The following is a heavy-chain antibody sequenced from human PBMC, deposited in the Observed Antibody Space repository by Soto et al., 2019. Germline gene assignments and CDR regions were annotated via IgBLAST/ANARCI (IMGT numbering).Heavy chain of an antibody. CDR2: IYYSGST. V-gene: IGHV4-59*01. CDR1: GGSISSYY. Sequence: SETLSLTCTVSGGSISSYYWSWIRQPPGKGLEWIGYIYYSGSTNYNPSLKSRVTISVDTSKNQFSLKLSSVTAADTAVYYCARDRTPYYDFWSGYYYYYYGMDVWGQGTTVTVSS. CDR3: ARDRTPYYDFWSGYYYYYYGMDV. J-gene: IGHJ6*02. D-gene: IGHD3-3*01.